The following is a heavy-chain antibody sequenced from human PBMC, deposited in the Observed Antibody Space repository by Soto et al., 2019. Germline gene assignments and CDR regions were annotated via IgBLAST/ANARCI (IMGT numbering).Heavy chain of an antibody. CDR2: ISSSSSYI. Sequence: EVQLMESGGGLVKPGGSLRLSCAASGFTFSSYTMIWVRQAPGKGLEWVSSISSSSSYIYYADSVKGRFTISRDNAKNSRYLQINSLRAEDTAVYYCARFGYTTEAHWGEGTLVTVSS. D-gene: IGHD5-12*01. CDR1: GFTFSSYT. CDR3: ARFGYTTEAH. V-gene: IGHV3-21*01. J-gene: IGHJ4*02.